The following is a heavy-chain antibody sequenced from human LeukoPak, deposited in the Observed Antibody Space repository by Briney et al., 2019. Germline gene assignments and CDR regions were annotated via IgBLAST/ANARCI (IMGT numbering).Heavy chain of an antibody. J-gene: IGHJ4*02. V-gene: IGHV1-18*04. CDR3: ASTSAGDTGADFDY. CDR2: ISAYNGNT. CDR1: GYTFTSYY. Sequence: ASVKVSCKASGYTFTSYYMRWVRQAPGQGLEWMGWISAYNGNTNYAQKLQGRVTMTTDTSTSTAYMELRSLRSDDTAVYYCASTSAGDTGADFDYWGQGTLVTVSS. D-gene: IGHD6-19*01.